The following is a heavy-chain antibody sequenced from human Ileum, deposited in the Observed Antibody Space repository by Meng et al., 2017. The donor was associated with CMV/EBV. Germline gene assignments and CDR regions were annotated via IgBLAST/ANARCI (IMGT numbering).Heavy chain of an antibody. CDR1: GGAFSGYY. CDR2: INHSGST. D-gene: IGHD2-15*01. Sequence: QVQLQQWGAGLLEPSETLSLTCAVYGGAFSGYYWSWIRQPPGKGLEWIGEINHSGSTNYNPSLKSRVTISVDTSKNQFFLKLSSVTAADTAVYYCARGVAGGPFDYWGQGTLVTVSS. V-gene: IGHV4-34*01. CDR3: ARGVAGGPFDY. J-gene: IGHJ4*02.